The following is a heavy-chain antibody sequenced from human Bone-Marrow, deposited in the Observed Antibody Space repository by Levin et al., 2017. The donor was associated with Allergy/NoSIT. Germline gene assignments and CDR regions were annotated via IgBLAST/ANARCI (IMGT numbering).Heavy chain of an antibody. Sequence: GESLKISCTASGFTFGDYAMSWFRQAPGKGLEWVGFIRSKAYGGTTEYAASVKGRFTISRDDSKSIAYLQMNSLKTEDTAVYFCTRSYYYDSTGYCRDWGQGTLVTVSS. J-gene: IGHJ4*02. CDR3: TRSYYYDSTGYCRD. CDR1: GFTFGDYA. CDR2: IRSKAYGGTT. D-gene: IGHD3-22*01. V-gene: IGHV3-49*03.